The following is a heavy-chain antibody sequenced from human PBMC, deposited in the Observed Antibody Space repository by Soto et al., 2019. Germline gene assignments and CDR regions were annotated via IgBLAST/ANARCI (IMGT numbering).Heavy chain of an antibody. V-gene: IGHV2-5*01. CDR1: GFSITTSGVA. Sequence: QITLKESGPTLVKSTQPLTLTCSLSGFSITTSGVAVGWIRQPPGKALEWLALIYWNDDKRYSPSLNSRLTITKDNSKKPGVLTMTNLEPGDTAKNLWATRPGTGRGFLYFENWGQGSLVTVSP. CDR3: ATRPGTGRGFLYFEN. CDR2: IYWNDDK. D-gene: IGHD2-15*01. J-gene: IGHJ4*02.